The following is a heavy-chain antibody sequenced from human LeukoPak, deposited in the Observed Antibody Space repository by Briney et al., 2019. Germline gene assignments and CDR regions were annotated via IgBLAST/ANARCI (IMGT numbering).Heavy chain of an antibody. Sequence: GGSLRLSCAASGFPFSNYWMHWVRQAPGKGLVWVSRIHSDGSSTTYADSVKGRFTISRDNAKNTLYLQMNSLRAEDTALYYCARASLWCGDHDAFDIWGQGTMVTVSS. J-gene: IGHJ3*02. CDR2: IHSDGSST. CDR1: GFPFSNYW. V-gene: IGHV3-74*01. CDR3: ARASLWCGDHDAFDI. D-gene: IGHD3-10*01.